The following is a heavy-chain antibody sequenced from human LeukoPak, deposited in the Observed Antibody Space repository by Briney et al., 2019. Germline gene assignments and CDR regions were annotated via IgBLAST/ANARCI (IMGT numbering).Heavy chain of an antibody. CDR1: GYTFTSYG. V-gene: IGHV1-8*02. Sequence: ASVKVSCKASGYTFTSYGISWVRQAPGQGLEWMGWMNPNSGNTGYAQKFQGRVTMTRNTSISTAYMELSSLRSEDTAVYYCARPSTLRYFDWLSNYYYYGMDVWGQGTTVTVSS. D-gene: IGHD3-9*01. J-gene: IGHJ6*02. CDR2: MNPNSGNT. CDR3: ARPSTLRYFDWLSNYYYYGMDV.